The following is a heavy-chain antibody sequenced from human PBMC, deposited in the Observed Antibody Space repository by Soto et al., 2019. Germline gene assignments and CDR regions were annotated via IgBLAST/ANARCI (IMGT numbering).Heavy chain of an antibody. CDR3: ARGVSGYYYGKLFDY. CDR2: INHSGST. V-gene: IGHV4-34*01. D-gene: IGHD3-22*01. J-gene: IGHJ4*02. CDR1: GGSFSGYY. Sequence: QVQLQQWGAGLLKPSETLSLTCAVYGGSFSGYYWSWIRQPPGKGLEWIGEINHSGSTNYNPSLKSRVTISVDTSKNQFSLKLSSVTAEDTAVYYGARGVSGYYYGKLFDYWGQGTLVTVSS.